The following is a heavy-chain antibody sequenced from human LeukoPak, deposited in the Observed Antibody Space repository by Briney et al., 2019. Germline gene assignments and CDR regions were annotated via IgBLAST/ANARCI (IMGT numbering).Heavy chain of an antibody. V-gene: IGHV3-23*01. Sequence: QSGGSLRLSCAASGFTFSSYAMSWVRQAPGKGLEWVSAISGSGGSTYYADSVKGRFTISRDNSKNTLYLQMNSLRAEDTAVYYCAKLYYDSSGYDNYYFDYWGQGTLVTVSS. CDR2: ISGSGGST. CDR3: AKLYYDSSGYDNYYFDY. D-gene: IGHD3-22*01. CDR1: GFTFSSYA. J-gene: IGHJ4*02.